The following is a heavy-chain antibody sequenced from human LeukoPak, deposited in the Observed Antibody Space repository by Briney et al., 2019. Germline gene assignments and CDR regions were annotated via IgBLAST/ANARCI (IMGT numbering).Heavy chain of an antibody. Sequence: GGSLRLSCAASGFTFSNYAMSWVRQAPGKGLEWVSAISGSGGSTYYADSVKGRFTISRDNAKNSLYLQMNSLRAEDTAVYYCAKGGRVVPAAILAGVWFDPWGQGTLVTVSS. V-gene: IGHV3-23*01. CDR1: GFTFSNYA. CDR2: ISGSGGST. J-gene: IGHJ5*02. D-gene: IGHD2-2*02. CDR3: AKGGRVVPAAILAGVWFDP.